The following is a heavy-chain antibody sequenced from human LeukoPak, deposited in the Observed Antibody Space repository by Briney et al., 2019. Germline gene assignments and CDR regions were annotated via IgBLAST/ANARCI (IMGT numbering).Heavy chain of an antibody. CDR3: ARDLSLDY. CDR1: GGSISSGGYY. D-gene: IGHD2/OR15-2a*01. CDR2: IYHSGST. J-gene: IGHJ4*02. V-gene: IGHV4-30-2*01. Sequence: SETLSLTCTVSGGSISSGGYYWSWIRQPPGKGLEWIGYIYHSGSTYYNPSLKSRVTISVDRSKNQFSLKLSSVTAADTAVYYCARDLSLDYWGQGTLVTVSS.